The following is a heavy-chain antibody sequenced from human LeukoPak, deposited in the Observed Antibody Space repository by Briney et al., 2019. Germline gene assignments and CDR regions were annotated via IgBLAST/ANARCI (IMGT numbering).Heavy chain of an antibody. V-gene: IGHV1-69*06. CDR2: IIPIFGTA. D-gene: IGHD4-23*01. Sequence: GASVKVSCKASGGTFSSYAISWVRQAPGQGLEWMGGIIPIFGTANYAQKFQGRVTITADKSTSTAYMELSSLRSEDTAVYYCEQNGGRGTNDAFDIWGQGTMVTVSS. CDR1: GGTFSSYA. CDR3: EQNGGRGTNDAFDI. J-gene: IGHJ3*02.